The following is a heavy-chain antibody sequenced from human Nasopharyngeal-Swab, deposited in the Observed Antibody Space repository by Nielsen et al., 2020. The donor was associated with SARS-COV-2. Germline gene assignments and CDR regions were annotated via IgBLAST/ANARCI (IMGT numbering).Heavy chain of an antibody. CDR2: IRSKANSYAT. CDR3: TRRAMVSRYYYYYGMDV. Sequence: GESLKISGEASGFTFSGSAMHWVRQASGKGLEWVGRIRSKANSYATAYAASVKGRFTISRDDSKNTAYLQMNSLKTEDTAVYYCTRRAMVSRYYYYYGMDVWGQGTTVTVSS. CDR1: GFTFSGSA. J-gene: IGHJ6*02. D-gene: IGHD5-18*01. V-gene: IGHV3-73*01.